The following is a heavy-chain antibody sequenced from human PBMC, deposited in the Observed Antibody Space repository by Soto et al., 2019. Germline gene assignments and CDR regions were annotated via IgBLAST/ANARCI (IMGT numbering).Heavy chain of an antibody. Sequence: QVQLVQSGAEVKKPGASVKVSCKASGYTFTSYDINWVRQATGQGLEWMGWMNTNSGNTGYAQKFQGRVTMTRNTSISTAYRERSSLRSEDTAVYYCARGRYDYYNMDVWGKGTTVTGSS. D-gene: IGHD3-16*02. CDR2: MNTNSGNT. V-gene: IGHV1-8*01. CDR3: ARGRYDYYNMDV. CDR1: GYTFTSYD. J-gene: IGHJ6*03.